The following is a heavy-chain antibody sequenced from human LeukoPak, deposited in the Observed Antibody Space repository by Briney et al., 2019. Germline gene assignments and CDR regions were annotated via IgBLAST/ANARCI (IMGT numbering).Heavy chain of an antibody. J-gene: IGHJ6*02. Sequence: GGSLRLSCAASGFTFSSYSMNWVRQAPGKGLEWVSSISRSSSYIYYADSVKGRFTISRDNAKNSLYLQMNSLRAEDTAVYYCARDQWLVHPEGVDYYYGMGVWGQGTTVTVSS. CDR3: ARDQWLVHPEGVDYYYGMGV. CDR2: ISRSSSYI. D-gene: IGHD6-19*01. CDR1: GFTFSSYS. V-gene: IGHV3-21*01.